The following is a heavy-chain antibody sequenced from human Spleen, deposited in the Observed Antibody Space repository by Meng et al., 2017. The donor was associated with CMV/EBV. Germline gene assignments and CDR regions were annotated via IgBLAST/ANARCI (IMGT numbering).Heavy chain of an antibody. J-gene: IGHJ4*02. Sequence: SETLSLTCTVSGGSISSYYWTWIRQSPGKGLEWIGYIYYSGSTNYNPSLRSRVTISIDTSKNQFSLKLSSVTAADTAVYYCATHYGDYESSFDYWGQGTLVTVSS. V-gene: IGHV4-59*08. CDR1: GGSISSYY. CDR3: ATHYGDYESSFDY. D-gene: IGHD4-17*01. CDR2: IYYSGST.